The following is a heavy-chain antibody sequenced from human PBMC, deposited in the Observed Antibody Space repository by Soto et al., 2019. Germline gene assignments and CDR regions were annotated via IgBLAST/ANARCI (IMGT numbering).Heavy chain of an antibody. V-gene: IGHV3-23*01. CDR2: ISGSGGST. CDR3: AKESSGGYSSGWTDMYYFDY. D-gene: IGHD6-19*01. Sequence: EVQLLESGGGLVQPGGSLRLSCAASGFTFSSYAMSWVRQAPGKGLEWVSAISGSGGSTYYADSVKGRFTISRDNSKNTLYLQMNSLRAEDTAVYYCAKESSGGYSSGWTDMYYFDYWGQGTLVTVSS. J-gene: IGHJ4*02. CDR1: GFTFSSYA.